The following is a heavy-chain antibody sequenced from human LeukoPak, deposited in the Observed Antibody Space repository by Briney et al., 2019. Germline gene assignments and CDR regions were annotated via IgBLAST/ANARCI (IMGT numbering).Heavy chain of an antibody. CDR3: ARDKRGAAAGKNWFDP. CDR2: ISPSGGST. D-gene: IGHD6-13*01. J-gene: IGHJ5*02. Sequence: ASVKVSCKASGYTFTNYYMHWVRQAPGQGLEWMGIISPSGGSTTYAQNFQGRVTMTRDTSTSTVYMELSSLRSEDTAVYYCARDKRGAAAGKNWFDPWGQGTLVTVSS. CDR1: GYTFTNYY. V-gene: IGHV1-46*01.